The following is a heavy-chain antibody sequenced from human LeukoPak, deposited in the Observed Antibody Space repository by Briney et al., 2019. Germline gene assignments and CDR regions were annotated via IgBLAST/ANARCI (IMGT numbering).Heavy chain of an antibody. CDR1: GGSISSHY. V-gene: IGHV4-59*11. CDR2: IYYSGST. Sequence: SETLSLTCTVSGGSISSHYWSWIRQPPGKGLEWIGYIYYSGSTSYNPSLKSRVTISVDTSKNQFSLKLSSVTAADTAVYYCARESDGDGYYFDYWGQGTLVTVSS. J-gene: IGHJ4*02. D-gene: IGHD5-24*01. CDR3: ARESDGDGYYFDY.